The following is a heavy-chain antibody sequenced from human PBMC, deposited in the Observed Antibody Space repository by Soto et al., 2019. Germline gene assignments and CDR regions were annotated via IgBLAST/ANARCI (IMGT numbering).Heavy chain of an antibody. V-gene: IGHV3-33*01. CDR1: GFTFGRHG. D-gene: IGHD4-17*01. J-gene: IGHJ4*02. CDR2: IGSDGARD. Sequence: QVQLVESGGGVVQPGGSLRLSCAASGFTFGRHGMHWVRQAPGKGLEWVAVIGSDGARDSYADSMKGRFSISRDYGQNTLYLQINSLRVEDTAVYYCARDDDYPDNGLDYWGQGTLVTVSS. CDR3: ARDDDYPDNGLDY.